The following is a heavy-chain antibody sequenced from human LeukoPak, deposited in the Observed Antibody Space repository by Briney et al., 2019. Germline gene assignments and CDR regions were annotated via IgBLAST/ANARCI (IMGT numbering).Heavy chain of an antibody. J-gene: IGHJ3*02. V-gene: IGHV3-7*01. CDR1: GFTFSSYW. CDR2: IKQDGSEK. CDR3: ASYSSSWYEDFNAFDI. D-gene: IGHD6-13*01. Sequence: PGGSLRLSCAASGFTFSSYWMSWVRQAPGKGLEWVANIKQDGSEKYYVDSVKGRFTISRDNAKNSLYLQMNSLRAEDTAVYYCASYSSSWYEDFNAFDIWGQGTMVTVSS.